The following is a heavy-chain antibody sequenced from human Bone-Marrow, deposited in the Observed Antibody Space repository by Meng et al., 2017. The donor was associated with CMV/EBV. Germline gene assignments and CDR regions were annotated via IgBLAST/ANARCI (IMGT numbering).Heavy chain of an antibody. J-gene: IGHJ4*02. Sequence: SVKVSCKASGGTFSSYAISWVRQAPGQGLEWMGGIIPIFGTANYAQKFQGRVTITTDESTSTAYMELSSLRSEDTAVYYCARVGYSSSWSFDYWGQGTLVTFSS. CDR1: GGTFSSYA. CDR3: ARVGYSSSWSFDY. D-gene: IGHD6-13*01. V-gene: IGHV1-69*05. CDR2: IIPIFGTA.